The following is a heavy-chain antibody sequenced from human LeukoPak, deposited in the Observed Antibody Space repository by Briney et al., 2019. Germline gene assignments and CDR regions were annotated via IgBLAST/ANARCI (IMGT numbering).Heavy chain of an antibody. Sequence: SETLSLTSTVSGGSISSSSYYWGWIRQPPGKGLEWIGSIYYSGSTYYNPSLKSRVTISVDTSKNQFSLKLSSVTAADTAVYYCATRVEMATILDYWGQGTLVTVSS. J-gene: IGHJ4*02. CDR2: IYYSGST. CDR1: GGSISSSSYY. CDR3: ATRVEMATILDY. V-gene: IGHV4-39*01. D-gene: IGHD5-24*01.